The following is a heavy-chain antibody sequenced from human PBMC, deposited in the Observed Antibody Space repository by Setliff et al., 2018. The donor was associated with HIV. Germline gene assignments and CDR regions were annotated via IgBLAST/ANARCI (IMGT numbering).Heavy chain of an antibody. CDR3: ARPRVFDSFDV. CDR1: GYMILGYK. CDR2: ISPNNGAA. Sequence: ASVKVSCKAIGYMILGYKMNWVRQAPGQGLEWIGRISPNNGAAEYAPKFQGRVSMTLDTSISTAYLEIPRLTSDDAAVYFCARPRVFDSFDVWGQGTEVTVSS. V-gene: IGHV1-2*06. D-gene: IGHD6-6*01. J-gene: IGHJ3*01.